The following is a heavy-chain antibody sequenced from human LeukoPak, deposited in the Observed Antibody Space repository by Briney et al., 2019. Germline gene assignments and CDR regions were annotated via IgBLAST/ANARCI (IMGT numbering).Heavy chain of an antibody. CDR2: ASRDGVSQ. CDR1: GFTFETHD. J-gene: IGHJ4*02. V-gene: IGHV3-30*18. CDR3: AKEQSSGWYRTADY. Sequence: GGSLRLSCAASGFTFETHDMHWVRRAPGKGLEWVGVASRDGVSQNYGDSVEGRFTISRDQSDNTLFLQMNSLRPEDTAIYYCAKEQSSGWYRTADYWDQGTLVTVSS. D-gene: IGHD6-19*01.